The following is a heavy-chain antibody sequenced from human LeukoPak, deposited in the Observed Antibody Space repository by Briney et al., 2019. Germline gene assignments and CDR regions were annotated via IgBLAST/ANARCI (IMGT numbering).Heavy chain of an antibody. CDR1: GGSISSSSYY. V-gene: IGHV4-39*01. CDR3: ARLRGYCSSASCYGWDGDYMDV. Sequence: SETLSLTCTVSGGSISSSSYYWGWIRQPPGKGLEWIGSTYYSGSTYYNPSLKSRVTISVDTSKNQFSLKLSSVTAADTAVYYCARLRGYCSSASCYGWDGDYMDVWGKGTTVTVSS. J-gene: IGHJ6*03. CDR2: TYYSGST. D-gene: IGHD2-2*01.